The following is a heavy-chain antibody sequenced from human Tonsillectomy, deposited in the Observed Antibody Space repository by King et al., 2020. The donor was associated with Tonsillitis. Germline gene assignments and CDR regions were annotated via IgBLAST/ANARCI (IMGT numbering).Heavy chain of an antibody. V-gene: IGHV4-59*02. CDR3: ARVQGRGYWDI. CDR2: XXXXGST. CDR1: GDSVSGYY. Sequence: QLQESGPGLVKPSGTLSLTCTVSGDSVSGYYWSWIRQPPGKGLEWIXXXXXXGSTNYNPPLKSRVTISVDTSKNQFSLKLNSVTAADTAMYYCARVQGRGYWDIWGQGTMVTVSS. J-gene: IGHJ3*02. D-gene: IGHD2-15*01.